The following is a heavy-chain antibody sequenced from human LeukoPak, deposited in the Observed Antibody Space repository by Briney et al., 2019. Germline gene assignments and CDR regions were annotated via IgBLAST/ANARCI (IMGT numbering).Heavy chain of an antibody. D-gene: IGHD3-10*01. J-gene: IGHJ6*03. CDR3: ARERSESPGSGYDMDV. CDR1: GGSISGYY. CDR2: IYSNGHI. V-gene: IGHV4-4*07. Sequence: SETLSLTCTVSGGSISGYYRNWIRQAAGKGLEWVGRIYSNGHIDHNASLKSRVAMSVDTSKNQFSLKLNSLTAADTAVYFCARERSESPGSGYDMDVWGKGTPVIVSS.